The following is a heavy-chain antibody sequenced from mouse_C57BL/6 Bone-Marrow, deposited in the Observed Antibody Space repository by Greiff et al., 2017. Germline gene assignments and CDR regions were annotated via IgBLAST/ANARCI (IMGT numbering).Heavy chain of an antibody. CDR1: GYTFTSYG. CDR3: AEGYTAWFAY. V-gene: IGHV1-81*01. Sequence: VKLVESGAELARPGASVKLSCTASGYTFTSYGISWVKQRPGQGLEWIGEIYPRSGNTYYNEKFKGKATLTADKSSSTACRELRSLTSEDSAVYFCAEGYTAWFAYWGQGTLVTVSA. J-gene: IGHJ3*01. D-gene: IGHD2-2*01. CDR2: IYPRSGNT.